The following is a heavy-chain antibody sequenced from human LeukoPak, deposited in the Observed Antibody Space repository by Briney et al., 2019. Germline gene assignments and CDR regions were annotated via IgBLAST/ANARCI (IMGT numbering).Heavy chain of an antibody. V-gene: IGHV4-39*07. CDR1: GGSISSSSYY. D-gene: IGHD2/OR15-2a*01. J-gene: IGHJ6*03. Sequence: SETLSLTCTVSGGSISSSSYYWGWIRQPPGKGLEWIGSIYYSGSTYYNPSLKSRVTISVDTSKNQFSLKLSSVTAADTAVYYCARARSVLRGYYMDVWGKGTTVTVSS. CDR2: IYYSGST. CDR3: ARARSVLRGYYMDV.